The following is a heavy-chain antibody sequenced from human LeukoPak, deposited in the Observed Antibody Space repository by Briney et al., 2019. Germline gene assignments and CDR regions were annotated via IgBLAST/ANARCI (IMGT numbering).Heavy chain of an antibody. V-gene: IGHV1-2*02. D-gene: IGHD4-17*01. CDR3: ARTKGDYGDYGFDY. CDR2: INPNSGGT. Sequence: ASVKVSCTASGYTFTGYYMHWVRQAPGQGLEWMGWINPNSGGTNYAQKFQGRVTMTRDTSISTAYMELSRLRSDDTAVYYCARTKGDYGDYGFDYWGQGTLVTVSS. CDR1: GYTFTGYY. J-gene: IGHJ4*02.